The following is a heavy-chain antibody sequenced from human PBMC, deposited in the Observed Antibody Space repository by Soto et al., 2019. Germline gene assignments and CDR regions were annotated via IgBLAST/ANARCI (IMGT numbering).Heavy chain of an antibody. CDR3: AREPPPPDY. J-gene: IGHJ4*02. CDR1: GYTFASYA. V-gene: IGHV1-18*01. Sequence: QVQLVQSGAEVKKPGASVKVSCKASGYTFASYAISWMRQAPGQGLEWMGWISAYNGNTIYAQKPQGRVTMTTDTSPITACMELRSLRSDDTAVFYCAREPPPPDYWCQANVVSVSS. CDR2: ISAYNGNT.